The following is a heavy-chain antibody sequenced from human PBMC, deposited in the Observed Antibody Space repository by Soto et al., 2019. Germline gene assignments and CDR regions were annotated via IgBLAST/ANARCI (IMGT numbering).Heavy chain of an antibody. Sequence: EVQLVESGGGLVQPGGSLRLSCADSGFTFSSYWMSWVRQAPVKGLEWVGNIKQDGGEKNYVDSVKGRLTISRDNAKSSLYLQMNSLRAEDTAVYYCARIASTGRGWDVWGQGTTVVVSS. CDR3: ARIASTGRGWDV. J-gene: IGHJ6*02. D-gene: IGHD6-13*01. V-gene: IGHV3-7*01. CDR1: GFTFSSYW. CDR2: IKQDGGEK.